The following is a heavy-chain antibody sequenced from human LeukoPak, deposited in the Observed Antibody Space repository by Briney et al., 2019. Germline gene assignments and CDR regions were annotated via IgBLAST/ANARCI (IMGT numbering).Heavy chain of an antibody. D-gene: IGHD6-13*01. CDR3: ARDGLAAAGFDY. J-gene: IGHJ4*02. CDR2: ISSSSSYI. V-gene: IGHV3-21*01. Sequence: PGGSLRLSCAASGFTFSSYSMNWVRQAPGEGLEWVSSISSSSSYIYYADSVKGRFTISRDNAKNSLYLQMNSLRAEDTAVYYCARDGLAAAGFDYWGQGTLVTVSS. CDR1: GFTFSSYS.